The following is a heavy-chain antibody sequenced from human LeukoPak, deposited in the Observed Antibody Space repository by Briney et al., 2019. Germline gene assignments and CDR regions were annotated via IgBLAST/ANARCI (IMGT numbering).Heavy chain of an antibody. J-gene: IGHJ3*02. D-gene: IGHD3-10*01. V-gene: IGHV4-34*01. CDR1: GGSFSGYY. CDR2: IYSSGSS. CDR3: ATSDGYGLVAI. Sequence: SETLSLTCAVYGGSFSGYYWTCIGQSPGKTLEWMGSIYSSGSSYYHPSRKRRVIIIIDTPKSHFSLTLSSVTAADTAVYYCATSDGYGLVAIWGQGTMVTVSS.